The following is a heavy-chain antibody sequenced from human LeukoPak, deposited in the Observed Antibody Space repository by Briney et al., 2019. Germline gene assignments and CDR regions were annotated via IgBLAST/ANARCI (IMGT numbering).Heavy chain of an antibody. V-gene: IGHV1-46*01. CDR3: ARSSGIAAAGPNWFDP. J-gene: IGHJ5*02. D-gene: IGHD6-13*01. Sequence: GASVKVSCKASGYTFTSYYMHWVRQAPGQGLEWMGIINPSGGSTSYAQKFQGRVTMTRDTSTSTVYMELSSLRSEDTAVYYCARSSGIAAAGPNWFDPWGQGTLVTVSS. CDR2: INPSGGST. CDR1: GYTFTSYY.